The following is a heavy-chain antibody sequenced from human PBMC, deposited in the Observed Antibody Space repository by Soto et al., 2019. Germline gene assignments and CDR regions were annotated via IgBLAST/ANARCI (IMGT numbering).Heavy chain of an antibody. CDR1: GYTFTGYY. Sequence: ASVKVSCKASGYTFTGYYMHWVRQAPGQGLEWMGWINPNSGGTNYAQKFQGWVTVTRDTSISTAYMELSRLRSDDTAVYYCARAQGYCSGGSCYLGDYYYGMDVWGQGTTVTVSS. CDR2: INPNSGGT. D-gene: IGHD2-15*01. V-gene: IGHV1-2*04. CDR3: ARAQGYCSGGSCYLGDYYYGMDV. J-gene: IGHJ6*02.